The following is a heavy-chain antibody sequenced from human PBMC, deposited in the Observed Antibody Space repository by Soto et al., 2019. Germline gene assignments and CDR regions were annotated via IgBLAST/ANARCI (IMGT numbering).Heavy chain of an antibody. CDR2: ISYDGSNK. V-gene: IGHV3-30*18. J-gene: IGHJ4*02. CDR3: EKDRKSSGCELDY. CDR1: GFTFSSYG. Sequence: QVQLVESGGGVVQPGRSLRLSCAASGFTFSSYGMHWVRQAPGKGLEWVAVISYDGSNKYYADSVKGRFTISRDNSKNTLYLQMNSLRAEDTAVYYCEKDRKSSGCELDYWGQGTLVTVSS. D-gene: IGHD6-19*01.